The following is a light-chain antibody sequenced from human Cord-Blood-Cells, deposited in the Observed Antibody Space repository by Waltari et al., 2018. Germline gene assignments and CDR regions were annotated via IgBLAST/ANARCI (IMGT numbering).Light chain of an antibody. CDR2: VVS. CDR3: CSYAGSSTVV. V-gene: IGLV2-23*02. J-gene: IGLJ2*01. CDR1: SSDVGSYNL. Sequence: QSALTQPASGSGSPGQSITISCTGTSSDVGSYNLVSWYQQHPGKAPKLMIYVVSKRPSGVANRCSGSKSGNTASLTITGLQAEDEADYYCCSYAGSSTVVFGGGTKLTVL.